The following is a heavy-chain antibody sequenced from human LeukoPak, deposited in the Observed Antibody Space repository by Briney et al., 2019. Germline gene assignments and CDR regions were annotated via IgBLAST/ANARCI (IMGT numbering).Heavy chain of an antibody. D-gene: IGHD1-26*01. CDR2: IRYDGSNK. CDR1: GFTFSSYG. CDR3: ARDGGIVGATFDY. V-gene: IGHV3-30*02. Sequence: GGSLRLSCAASGFTFSSYGMHWVRQAPGKGLEWVAFIRYDGSNKYYADSVKGRFTISRDNSKNTLYLQMNSLRAEDTAVYYCARDGGIVGATFDYWGQGTLVTVSS. J-gene: IGHJ4*02.